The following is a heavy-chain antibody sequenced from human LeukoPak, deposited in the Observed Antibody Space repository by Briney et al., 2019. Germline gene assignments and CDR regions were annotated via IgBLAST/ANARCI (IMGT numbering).Heavy chain of an antibody. J-gene: IGHJ6*03. V-gene: IGHV3-23*01. D-gene: IGHD2-15*01. CDR2: ISGNDYTT. CDR1: GFTFRSFA. CDR3: AKDSWGGGNCMDV. Sequence: PGGSLRLSCAASGFTFRSFAMSWVRQAPGKGLEWLSEISGNDYTTYYADSVKGRFTISRDNSKSTLYLQMNSLRAEDTAVYFCAKDSWGGGNCMDVWGKGTTVAVSS.